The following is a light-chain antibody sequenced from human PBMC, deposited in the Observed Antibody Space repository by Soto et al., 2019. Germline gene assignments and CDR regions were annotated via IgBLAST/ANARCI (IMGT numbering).Light chain of an antibody. CDR3: SSYTSSSTPVV. Sequence: QPALTQPASVSGSPGQSITISCTGNSSDVGGYNYVSWYQQHPGKAPKLMIYDVSNRPSGVSNRFSGSKSGNTASLTISGLQAEDEADYYCSSYTSSSTPVVFGGGTQLTVL. J-gene: IGLJ2*01. V-gene: IGLV2-14*01. CDR2: DVS. CDR1: SSDVGGYNY.